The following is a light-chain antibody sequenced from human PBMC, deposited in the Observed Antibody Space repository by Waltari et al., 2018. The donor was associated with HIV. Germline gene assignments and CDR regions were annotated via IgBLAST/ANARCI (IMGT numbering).Light chain of an antibody. J-gene: IGLJ3*02. CDR1: SSDVGVYNY. Sequence: QSALTQPASVSGSPGQSITISCTGTSSDVGVYNYVSWYQQHPGKAPKLMIYEVSNRPLGGSNRCSGSKSGNTASLTSSGLQAEDEADYYCSSYTTRNTRVFGGGTTLTVL. CDR2: EVS. V-gene: IGLV2-14*01. CDR3: SSYTTRNTRV.